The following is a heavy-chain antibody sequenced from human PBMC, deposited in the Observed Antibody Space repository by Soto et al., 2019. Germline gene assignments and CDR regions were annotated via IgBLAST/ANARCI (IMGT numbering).Heavy chain of an antibody. CDR1: GGSISTYY. CDR3: ARLNLGSRGLSWFGP. D-gene: IGHD7-27*01. Sequence: SETLSLTCTVSGGSISTYYWSWIRQPPGKGLEWIAYISYSVSTNYNPSLESRVTISVDTSKNQFSLKLSSVTAADTAVYYCARLNLGSRGLSWFGPWGQGTLVTVSS. V-gene: IGHV4-59*08. J-gene: IGHJ5*02. CDR2: ISYSVST.